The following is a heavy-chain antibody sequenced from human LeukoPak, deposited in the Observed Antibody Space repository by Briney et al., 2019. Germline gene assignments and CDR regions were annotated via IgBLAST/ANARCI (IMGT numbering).Heavy chain of an antibody. CDR2: INHSGST. Sequence: SETLSLTXAVYGGSFSGYYWSWIRQPPGKGLEWIGEINHSGSTNYNPSLKSRVTISVDTSKNQFSLKLSSVTAADTAVYYCARDSVVVPAAISPNWFDPWGQGTLVTVSS. J-gene: IGHJ5*02. CDR3: ARDSVVVPAAISPNWFDP. CDR1: GGSFSGYY. V-gene: IGHV4-34*01. D-gene: IGHD2-2*02.